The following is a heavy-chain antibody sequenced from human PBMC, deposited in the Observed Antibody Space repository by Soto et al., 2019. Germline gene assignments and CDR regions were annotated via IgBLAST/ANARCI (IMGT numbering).Heavy chain of an antibody. Sequence: GGSLRLSCAASGFTFSSYGMHWVRQAPGKGLEWVAVISYDGSNKYYADSVKGRFTISRDNSKNTLYLQMNSLRAEDTAVYYCAKSESDYGYYYYYYGMDVWGQGTTVTVSS. J-gene: IGHJ6*02. CDR2: ISYDGSNK. CDR3: AKSESDYGYYYYYYGMDV. D-gene: IGHD4-17*01. CDR1: GFTFSSYG. V-gene: IGHV3-30*18.